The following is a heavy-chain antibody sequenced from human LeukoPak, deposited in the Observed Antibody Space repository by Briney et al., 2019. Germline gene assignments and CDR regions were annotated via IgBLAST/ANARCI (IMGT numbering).Heavy chain of an antibody. CDR3: ARGFRIVSRFDY. D-gene: IGHD2-15*01. CDR1: GGSFSGYY. V-gene: IGHV4-34*01. Sequence: SETLSLTCAVYGGSFSGYYWSWIRQPPGKGLEWIGEINHSGSTNYNPSLKSRVTISVDTSKNQFSLKLSSVTAADTAVYYCARGFRIVSRFDYWGQGTLVTVS. J-gene: IGHJ4*02. CDR2: INHSGST.